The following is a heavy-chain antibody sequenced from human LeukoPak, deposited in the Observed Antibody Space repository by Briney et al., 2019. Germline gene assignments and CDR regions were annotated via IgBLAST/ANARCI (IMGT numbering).Heavy chain of an antibody. CDR1: GGTFSSYA. V-gene: IGHV1-69*13. CDR2: IIPIFGTA. J-gene: IGHJ4*02. CDR3: ARDLRDTYYYDSSGLDH. Sequence: ASVKVSCKASGGTFSSYAISWVRQAPGQGLEWMGGIIPIFGTANYAQKFQGRVTITADESTSTAYMELSSLRSEDTAVYYCARDLRDTYYYDSSGLDHWGQGTLVTVSS. D-gene: IGHD3-22*01.